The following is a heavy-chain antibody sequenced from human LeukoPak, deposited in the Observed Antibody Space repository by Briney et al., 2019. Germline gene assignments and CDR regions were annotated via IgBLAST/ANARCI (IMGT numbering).Heavy chain of an antibody. V-gene: IGHV3-49*04. J-gene: IGHJ4*02. D-gene: IGHD1-14*01. CDR2: IRSNRCGGTA. CDR3: TRDYHQDR. CDR1: GFTFSSYW. Sequence: GGSLRLSCAASGFTFSSYWMHWVRQAQGKGLEWLGYIRSNRCGGTAEYAASVKGRMSISKDDSEYIVYLQVDSLKTEDTAMYYCTRDYHQDRWGQGTLVTVSA.